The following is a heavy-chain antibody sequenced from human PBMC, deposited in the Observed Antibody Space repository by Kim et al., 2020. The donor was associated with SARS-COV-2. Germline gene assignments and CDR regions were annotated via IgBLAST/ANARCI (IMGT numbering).Heavy chain of an antibody. CDR1: GFPFSQSW. Sequence: GGSLRLSCSASGFPFSQSWMSWVRQAPGKGLEWVANIKEDGSETYYVDSVKGRFTISRDNAKNSLWLQMNSLRAEDTAVYYCARPTRGDNSAYWGQGTQV. V-gene: IGHV3-7*03. CDR2: IKEDGSET. D-gene: IGHD3-9*01. J-gene: IGHJ4*02. CDR3: ARPTRGDNSAY.